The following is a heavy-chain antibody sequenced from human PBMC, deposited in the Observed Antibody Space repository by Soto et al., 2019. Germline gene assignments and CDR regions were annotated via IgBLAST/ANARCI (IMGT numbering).Heavy chain of an antibody. J-gene: IGHJ4*02. CDR2: INAGNGNT. Sequence: ASVKVSCKASGYSFTSRSIHWVRQAPGQRLEWMGWINAGNGNTKYSQKFQGRVTITRDTSASTAYMELSSLRSEDTAVYYCAKDYYDSSGYYPPALLFDYWGQGTLVTVSS. V-gene: IGHV1-3*01. CDR1: GYSFTSRS. CDR3: AKDYYDSSGYYPPALLFDY. D-gene: IGHD3-22*01.